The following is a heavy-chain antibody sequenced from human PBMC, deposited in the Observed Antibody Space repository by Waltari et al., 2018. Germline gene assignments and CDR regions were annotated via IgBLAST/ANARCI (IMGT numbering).Heavy chain of an antibody. CDR2: ISWNSGSI. J-gene: IGHJ4*02. V-gene: IGHV3-9*01. CDR3: AKDSCTNGVCYTLDY. CDR1: GFTFDDYA. Sequence: EVQLVESGGGLVQPGRSLRLSCAASGFTFDDYAMHWVRQATGKGLEWVSGISWNSGSIGYADSVKGRFTISRDNAKNSLYLQMNSLRAEDTALYYCAKDSCTNGVCYTLDYWGQGTLVTVSS. D-gene: IGHD2-8*01.